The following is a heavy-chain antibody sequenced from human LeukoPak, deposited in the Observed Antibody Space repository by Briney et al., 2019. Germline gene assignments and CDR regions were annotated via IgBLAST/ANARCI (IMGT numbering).Heavy chain of an antibody. Sequence: GASVKVSCKASGYTFTGYYMHWVRQAPGQGLEWMGWISAYNANTNYAQKLQGRVTMTRDTSTSTVYMELSSLRSEDTAVYYCARDLKPYYYDSSGYYFDYWGQGTLVTVSS. D-gene: IGHD3-22*01. CDR3: ARDLKPYYYDSSGYYFDY. CDR2: ISAYNANT. J-gene: IGHJ4*02. CDR1: GYTFTGYY. V-gene: IGHV1-18*04.